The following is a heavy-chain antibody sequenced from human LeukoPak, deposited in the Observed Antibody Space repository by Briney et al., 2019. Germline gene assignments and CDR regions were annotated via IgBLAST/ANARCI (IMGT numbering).Heavy chain of an antibody. CDR1: GYTFTAYY. V-gene: IGHV1-2*06. CDR3: ARDLGAVTAFDY. Sequence: GESLKISCKASGYTFTAYYIHWVRQAPGQGLEWMGRINLNSGATNYAQKFQGRVTMTRDTSISTAYMELSRLRSDDTAVYYCARDLGAVTAFDYWGQGTLVTVSS. J-gene: IGHJ4*02. D-gene: IGHD4-11*01. CDR2: INLNSGAT.